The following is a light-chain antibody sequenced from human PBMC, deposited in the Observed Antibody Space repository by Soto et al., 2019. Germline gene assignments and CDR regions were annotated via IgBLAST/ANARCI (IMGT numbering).Light chain of an antibody. CDR3: MQGTHWPYT. Sequence: DVVMTQSPLSLPVTLGQPASISCRSSQSLVYSDGNTYLSWLQQRPGQSPRRLIYKVSNRDSGVPDRLSGSGSGTDFTLKISRVEAEDVAVYYCMQGTHWPYTFGQGTKLEI. J-gene: IGKJ2*01. CDR1: QSLVYSDGNTY. V-gene: IGKV2-30*01. CDR2: KVS.